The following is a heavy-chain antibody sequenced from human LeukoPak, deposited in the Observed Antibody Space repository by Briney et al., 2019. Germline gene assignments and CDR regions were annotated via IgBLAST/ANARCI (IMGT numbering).Heavy chain of an antibody. Sequence: GGSLRLSCAASGXIVSSYYVSWVRQAPGKGLEWVSAIYTGGTTYYADSVKGRFTISRDNSKNTLYLQMNSLRVEDTAMYYCARGGLNSDFDYWGQGTLVTVSS. V-gene: IGHV3-66*01. CDR2: IYTGGTT. J-gene: IGHJ4*02. CDR3: ARGGLNSDFDY. CDR1: GXIVSSYY. D-gene: IGHD3-16*01.